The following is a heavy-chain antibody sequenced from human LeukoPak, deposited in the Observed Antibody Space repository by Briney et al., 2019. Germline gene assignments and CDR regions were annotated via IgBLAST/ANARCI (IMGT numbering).Heavy chain of an antibody. CDR3: AREKDPNPLQYSSGWSGFDP. D-gene: IGHD6-19*01. Sequence: GGSLRLSCAASGFTFSSYAMHWVRQAPGKGLEYVSAISSNGGSTYYANSEKGRFTISRDNSKNTLYLQMGSLRAEDMAVYYCAREKDPNPLQYSSGWSGFDPWGQGTLVTVSS. J-gene: IGHJ5*02. V-gene: IGHV3-64*01. CDR1: GFTFSSYA. CDR2: ISSNGGST.